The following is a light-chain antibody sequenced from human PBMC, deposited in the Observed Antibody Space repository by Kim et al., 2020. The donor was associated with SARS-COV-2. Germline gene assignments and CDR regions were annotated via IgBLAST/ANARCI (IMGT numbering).Light chain of an antibody. CDR3: QQYENWPRT. J-gene: IGKJ1*01. CDR2: GAS. CDR1: QSVRSN. V-gene: IGKV3-15*01. Sequence: EIVMTQSPATLSVSPGERATLSCRASQSVRSNLAWYQQKPGQAPRLLIHGASTRATGIPARFSGSGSGTEFTLTISSLQSEDFAVYFCQQYENWPRTFGLGTKVEIK.